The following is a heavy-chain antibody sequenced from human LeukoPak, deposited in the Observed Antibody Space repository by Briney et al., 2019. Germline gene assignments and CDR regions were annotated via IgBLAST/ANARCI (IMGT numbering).Heavy chain of an antibody. CDR1: GGSISSYY. CDR2: ISDIGSI. V-gene: IGHV4-59*08. Sequence: SETLSLTCTVSGGSISSYYWSWIRQAPGKGLEWIAYISDIGSINYNPSLKSRVTISLDTSKNQFSLKLSSVTAADTAVYYCAGHHPRNTVDFWGQGTLVTVSS. D-gene: IGHD2-8*02. CDR3: AGHHPRNTVDF. J-gene: IGHJ4*02.